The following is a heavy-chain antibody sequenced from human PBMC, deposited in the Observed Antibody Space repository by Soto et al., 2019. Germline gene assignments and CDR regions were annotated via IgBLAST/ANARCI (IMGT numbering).Heavy chain of an antibody. J-gene: IGHJ3*02. CDR3: ARDRVVVVAPEQENDAFDI. D-gene: IGHD2-15*01. CDR1: GYTFTSYG. V-gene: IGHV1-18*01. Sequence: ASVKVSCTASGYTFTSYGISWVRQAPGQGLEWMGWISAYNGNTNYAQKLQGRVTMTTDTSTSTAYMELRSLRSDDTAVYYCARDRVVVVAPEQENDAFDIWGQGTMVTVSS. CDR2: ISAYNGNT.